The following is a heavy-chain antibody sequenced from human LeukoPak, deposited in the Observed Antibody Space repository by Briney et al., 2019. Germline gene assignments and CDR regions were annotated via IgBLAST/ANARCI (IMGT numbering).Heavy chain of an antibody. Sequence: SVKVSCKASGGTFSSYAISWVRQAPGQGLEWMGRIIPIFGIANYAQKFQGRVTITADKSTSTAYMELSSLRSEDTAVYYCARGLWQQLVRGGYYYYYGMDVWGQGTTVTVSS. CDR1: GGTFSSYA. CDR2: IIPIFGIA. J-gene: IGHJ6*02. V-gene: IGHV1-69*04. D-gene: IGHD6-13*01. CDR3: ARGLWQQLVRGGYYYYYGMDV.